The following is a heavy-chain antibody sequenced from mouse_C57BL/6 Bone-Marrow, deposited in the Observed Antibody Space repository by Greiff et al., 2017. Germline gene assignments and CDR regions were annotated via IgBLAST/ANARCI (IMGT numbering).Heavy chain of an antibody. CDR3: ARAEGIYRYYYAIDY. Sequence: VKLMESGAELVRPGTSVKMSCKASGYTFTNYWIGWAKQRPGHGLEWIGDIYPGGGYTNYNEKFKGKATLTADKSSSTAYMQFSSLTSEDSAIYYCARAEGIYRYYYAIDYWGQGTSVTVSS. CDR2: IYPGGGYT. J-gene: IGHJ4*01. CDR1: GYTFTNYW. D-gene: IGHD2-1*01. V-gene: IGHV1-63*01.